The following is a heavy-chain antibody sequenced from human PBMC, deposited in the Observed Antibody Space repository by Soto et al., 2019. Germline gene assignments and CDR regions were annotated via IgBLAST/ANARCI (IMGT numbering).Heavy chain of an antibody. Sequence: GGYLRLSCAASGFTFSKFAMSWVRQAPGKGLEWVSAISGSGDSTFYADSVKGRFTISRDNSKNTLYLQMNSLRAEDTAIYYCATHFGDYVTSVLDFCAQGTLVTVSS. CDR1: GFTFSKFA. J-gene: IGHJ4*02. D-gene: IGHD4-17*01. CDR2: ISGSGDST. CDR3: ATHFGDYVTSVLDF. V-gene: IGHV3-23*01.